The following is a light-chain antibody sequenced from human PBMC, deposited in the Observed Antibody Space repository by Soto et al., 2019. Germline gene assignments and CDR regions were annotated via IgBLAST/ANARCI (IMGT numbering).Light chain of an antibody. Sequence: QSVLPQPASVSGSTGQSITISCTGTSSDVGGYIYVSWYQQHPGKAPKLMISDVSYRPSGVSNRFSGSKSGNTASLTISGLQAEDEADYFCRSYGPGRRVFGGGTQRTVL. V-gene: IGLV2-14*01. CDR1: SSDVGGYIY. CDR3: RSYGPGRRV. CDR2: DVS. J-gene: IGLJ3*02.